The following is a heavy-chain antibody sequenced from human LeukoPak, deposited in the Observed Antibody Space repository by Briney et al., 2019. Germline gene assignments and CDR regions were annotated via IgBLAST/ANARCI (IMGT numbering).Heavy chain of an antibody. Sequence: GGTLRLSCGASGFTFSTYGMTWVRQAPGKGLEWVSGMSDSGTNTYYADSVKGRFTISRDNSKNTLYLQMNSLRAEDTAVYYCANPPGYYYYMDVWGKGTTVTVSS. CDR3: ANPPGYYYYMDV. V-gene: IGHV3-23*01. D-gene: IGHD1-14*01. CDR1: GFTFSTYG. CDR2: MSDSGTNT. J-gene: IGHJ6*03.